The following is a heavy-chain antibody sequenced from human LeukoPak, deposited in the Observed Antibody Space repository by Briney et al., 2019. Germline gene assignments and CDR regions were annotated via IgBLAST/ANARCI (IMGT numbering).Heavy chain of an antibody. Sequence: ASVKVSCKASGYTFTSYGISWVRQAPGQGLEWMGWISAYNGNTNYAQKLQGRVTMTTDTSTSTAYMELRSLRSDDTAVYYRARWGRGDCSSTSCYDEDYYFDYWGQGTLVTVSS. D-gene: IGHD2-2*01. J-gene: IGHJ4*02. V-gene: IGHV1-18*01. CDR1: GYTFTSYG. CDR2: ISAYNGNT. CDR3: ARWGRGDCSSTSCYDEDYYFDY.